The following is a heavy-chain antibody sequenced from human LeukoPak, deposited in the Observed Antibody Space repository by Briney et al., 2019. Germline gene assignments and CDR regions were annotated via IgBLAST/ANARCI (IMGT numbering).Heavy chain of an antibody. J-gene: IGHJ6*03. V-gene: IGHV3-20*04. Sequence: GGSLRLSCAASGFTFDDYGMSWVRQAPGKGLEWVSGINWNGGSTGYADSVKGRFTISRDNAKNSLYLQMNSLRAEDTALYYCARSTAMVGYHYYYYMDVWGKGTTVTVSS. CDR2: INWNGGST. CDR1: GFTFDDYG. CDR3: ARSTAMVGYHYYYYMDV. D-gene: IGHD5-18*01.